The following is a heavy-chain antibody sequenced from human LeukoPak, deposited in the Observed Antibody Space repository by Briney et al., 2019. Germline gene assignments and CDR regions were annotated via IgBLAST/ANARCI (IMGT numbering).Heavy chain of an antibody. J-gene: IGHJ6*02. CDR3: ARAGGDCSGGSCYSPSPYYYYGMDV. V-gene: IGHV3-21*01. Sequence: GGSLRLSCAASGFTFSSYSMTWVRQAPGKGLEWVSSISSSSSYIYYADSVKGRFTISRDNAKNSLYLQMNSLRAEDTAVYYCARAGGDCSGGSCYSPSPYYYYGMDVWGQGTTVTVSS. CDR2: ISSSSSYI. D-gene: IGHD2-15*01. CDR1: GFTFSSYS.